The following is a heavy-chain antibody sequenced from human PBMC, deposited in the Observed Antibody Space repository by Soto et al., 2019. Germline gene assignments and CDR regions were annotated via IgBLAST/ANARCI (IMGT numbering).Heavy chain of an antibody. CDR2: INSDGTTT. Sequence: PGGSLRLSCASSGFTFTRYWMHWGRQAPGKGLVWVSRINSDGTTTNYAESVTGRFTISRDNAKNTVYLRMNSLRAEDTAVYYCARGIKNYYGVDVWGQGTTVTVSS. CDR1: GFTFTRYW. V-gene: IGHV3-74*01. CDR3: ARGIKNYYGVDV. J-gene: IGHJ6*02.